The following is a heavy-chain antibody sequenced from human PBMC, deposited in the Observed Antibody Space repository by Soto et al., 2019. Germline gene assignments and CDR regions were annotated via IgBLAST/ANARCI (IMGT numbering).Heavy chain of an antibody. J-gene: IGHJ5*02. CDR3: PRTANWFDP. V-gene: IGHV6-1*01. CDR1: GYSVSSNSAA. CDR2: TYYRSNWYN. D-gene: IGHD2-21*02. Sequence: PSQTRSLTCAISGYSVSSNSAAWNWIRECPSRGLECLGRTYYRSNWYNDYAVSVKSRITINPDTSKNQFSLQLNSVSPEDTAVYCCPRTANWFDPCGQGTLVTV.